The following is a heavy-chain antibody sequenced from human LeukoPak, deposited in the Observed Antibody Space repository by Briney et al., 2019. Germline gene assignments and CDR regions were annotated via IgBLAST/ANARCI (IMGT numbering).Heavy chain of an antibody. J-gene: IGHJ3*02. Sequence: ASVKVSCKVPGYTLTELSMHWVRQAPGKGLEWMGGFDPEDGETIYAQKFQGRVTMTEDTSTDTAYMELSSLRSEDTAVYYCATWASGIDAFDIWGQGTMVTVSS. D-gene: IGHD1-26*01. V-gene: IGHV1-24*01. CDR2: FDPEDGET. CDR3: ATWASGIDAFDI. CDR1: GYTLTELS.